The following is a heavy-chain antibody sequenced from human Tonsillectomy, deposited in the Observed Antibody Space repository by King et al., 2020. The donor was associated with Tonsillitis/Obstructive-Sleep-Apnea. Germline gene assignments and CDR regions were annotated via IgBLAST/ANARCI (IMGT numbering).Heavy chain of an antibody. CDR2: ISSRGRTI. D-gene: IGHD3-3*02. Sequence: VQLVESGGGLVQPGGSLRLSCAASGFTFSSYTMSWVRQAPGKGLEWISYISSRGRTIYYADSVKGRFTISRDNAKNSLYLQMNSLRDDDTAVYYCTRVRPHFYWGQGALVTVSS. CDR1: GFTFSSYT. V-gene: IGHV3-48*02. J-gene: IGHJ4*02. CDR3: TRVRPHFY.